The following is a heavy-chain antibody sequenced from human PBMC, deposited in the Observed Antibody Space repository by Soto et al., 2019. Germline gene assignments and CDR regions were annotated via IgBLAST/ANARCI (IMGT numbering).Heavy chain of an antibody. J-gene: IGHJ4*02. CDR1: GFTFSSYA. V-gene: IGHV3-23*01. Sequence: EVQLLESGGGLVQPGESLRLSCAASGFTFSSYAMSWVRQAPGKGLEWVSVISGSDDSTYYAESVKGRFTISRYNSKNTLHLQMLGLRADATALDSWAKRRSSSTVAYRGQGTLFTASS. CDR2: ISGSDDST. CDR3: AKRRSSSTVAY. D-gene: IGHD6-6*01.